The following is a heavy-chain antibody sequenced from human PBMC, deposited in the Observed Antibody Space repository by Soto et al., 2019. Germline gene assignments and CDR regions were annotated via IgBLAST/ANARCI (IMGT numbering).Heavy chain of an antibody. J-gene: IGHJ4*02. CDR3: ARDPGYSSGWYGGLGDY. CDR2: IIPIFGTA. V-gene: IGHV1-69*06. D-gene: IGHD6-19*01. CDR1: GGTFSSYA. Sequence: SVKVSCKASGGTFSSYAISWVRQAPGQGLEWMGGIIPIFGTANYAQKFQGRVTITADKSTSTAYMELSSLRSEDTAVYYCARDPGYSSGWYGGLGDYWGQGTLVTVSS.